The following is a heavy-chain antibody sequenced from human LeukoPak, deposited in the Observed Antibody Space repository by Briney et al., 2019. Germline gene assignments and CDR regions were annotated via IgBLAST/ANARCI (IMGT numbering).Heavy chain of an antibody. J-gene: IGHJ1*01. CDR3: ASPVAIVGATRAEYFQH. V-gene: IGHV3-66*01. CDR2: IYSDDST. CDR1: GFTVSSNY. D-gene: IGHD1-26*01. Sequence: GGSLRLSCAASGFTVSSNYMSWVRQAPGKGLEWVSVIYSDDSTYYADSVKGRFTISRDNSKSTLYLQMNSLRAEDTAVYYCASPVAIVGATRAEYFQHWGQGTLVTVSS.